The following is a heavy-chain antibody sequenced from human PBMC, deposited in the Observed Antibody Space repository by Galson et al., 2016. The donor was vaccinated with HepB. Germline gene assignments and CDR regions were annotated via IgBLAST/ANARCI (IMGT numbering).Heavy chain of an antibody. Sequence: SLRLSCAASGFNFNTYDMNWVRQAPGKGLEWVSYISCTSSYIYYADSVRGRFTISRDNAKNSLFLQLNSLRAADTAIYYCARDMAGYNWIDFWGLGTLVTVSS. D-gene: IGHD5-24*01. CDR3: ARDMAGYNWIDF. CDR1: GFNFNTYD. CDR2: ISCTSSYI. J-gene: IGHJ4*02. V-gene: IGHV3-21*01.